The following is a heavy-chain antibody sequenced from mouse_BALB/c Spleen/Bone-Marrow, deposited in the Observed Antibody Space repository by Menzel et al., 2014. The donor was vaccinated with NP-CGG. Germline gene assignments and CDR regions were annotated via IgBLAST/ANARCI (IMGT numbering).Heavy chain of an antibody. CDR2: ISSGSSTI. Sequence: EVMLVESGGGLVQPGGSRKLSCAASGFTFSSFGMHWVRQAPEKGLEWVAYISSGSSTIYYADTVKGRFTIPRDNPKNPLFLQMTSLRSEDTAMYYCAREGRYGNHGYWGQGTTLTVSS. V-gene: IGHV5-17*02. J-gene: IGHJ2*01. CDR3: AREGRYGNHGY. D-gene: IGHD2-10*02. CDR1: GFTFSSFG.